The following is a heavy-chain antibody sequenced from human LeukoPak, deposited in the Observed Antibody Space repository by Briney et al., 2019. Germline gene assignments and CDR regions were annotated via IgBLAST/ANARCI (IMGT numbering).Heavy chain of an antibody. CDR1: GYSFTSYW. D-gene: IGHD3-9*01. CDR3: ARGGYYDILTGYSPRYYYYYGMDV. CDR2: IYPGDSDT. V-gene: IGHV5-51*01. Sequence: GESLKISCKGSGYSFTSYWIGWVRQMPGKGPEWMGIIYPGDSDTRYSPSFQGQVTISADKSISTAYLQWSSLKASDTAMYYCARGGYYDILTGYSPRYYYYYGMDVWGQGTTVTVSS. J-gene: IGHJ6*02.